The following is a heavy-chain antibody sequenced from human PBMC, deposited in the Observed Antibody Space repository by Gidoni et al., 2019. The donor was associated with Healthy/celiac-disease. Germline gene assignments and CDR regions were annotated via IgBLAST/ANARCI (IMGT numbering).Heavy chain of an antibody. CDR3: AREATGSAAAGFDY. D-gene: IGHD6-25*01. Sequence: QVQLQESGPGLVKPSETLSLTCTVSGGSISSYYWSWIRQPPGKGLEWIGYIYYSGSTNYNPSLKSRVTISVDTSKNQFSLKLSSVTAADTAVYYCAREATGSAAAGFDYWGQGTLVTVSS. CDR2: IYYSGST. CDR1: GGSISSYY. V-gene: IGHV4-59*01. J-gene: IGHJ4*02.